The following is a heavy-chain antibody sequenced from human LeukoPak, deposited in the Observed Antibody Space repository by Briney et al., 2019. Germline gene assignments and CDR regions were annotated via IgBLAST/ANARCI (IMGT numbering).Heavy chain of an antibody. J-gene: IGHJ4*02. D-gene: IGHD5-24*01. CDR1: GFNFHTFE. Sequence: GGSLRLSCAASGFNFHTFEMNWVRQAPGKGLEWLSYSTSSGATVFYADSVKGRFTMSRDNAKNSLYLQMDGLRAEDSGVYYCVRPLRRDGYKNPDYWGRGTLVTVSS. V-gene: IGHV3-48*03. CDR2: STSSGATV. CDR3: VRPLRRDGYKNPDY.